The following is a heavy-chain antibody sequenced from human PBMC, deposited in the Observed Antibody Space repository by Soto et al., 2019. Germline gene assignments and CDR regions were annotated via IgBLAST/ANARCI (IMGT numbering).Heavy chain of an antibody. CDR3: AKDVEGGTWYYCGMDV. Sequence: EVQLVESGGGLVQPGRSLRLSCAASGFSFDDYAMNWVRQPPGKGLEWVSGISWNSDNTGYADSVKGRFTISRDNATKSLYLHINGLRPEDTALYYCAKDVEGGTWYYCGMDVWGQGTTVTVSS. D-gene: IGHD2-15*01. CDR2: ISWNSDNT. V-gene: IGHV3-9*01. CDR1: GFSFDDYA. J-gene: IGHJ6*02.